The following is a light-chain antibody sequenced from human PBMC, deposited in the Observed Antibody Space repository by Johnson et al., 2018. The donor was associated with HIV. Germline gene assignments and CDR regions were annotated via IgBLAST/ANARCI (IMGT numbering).Light chain of an antibody. CDR1: SSNIENNF. J-gene: IGLJ1*01. CDR3: GTWDSRLSGYV. V-gene: IGLV1-51*02. Sequence: QLVLTQPPSVSAAPGQKVTISCSGSSSNIENNFVSWYQQLPGTAPKLLIYENNKRPSGIPDRFSGSKSGTSATLGITGLQTGDEADYYCGTWDSRLSGYVFGTGTKVTVL. CDR2: ENN.